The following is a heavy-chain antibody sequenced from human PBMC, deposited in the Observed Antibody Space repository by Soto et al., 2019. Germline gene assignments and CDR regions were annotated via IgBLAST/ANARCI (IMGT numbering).Heavy chain of an antibody. J-gene: IGHJ4*02. Sequence: ASVKVSCKASGYTFTGYYMHWVRQAPGQGLEWMGWINPNSGGTNYAQKFQGRVTMTRDTSISTAYMELSRLRSDDTAVYYCARDSPPSGYYDSSARWGHFDYWGQGTLVTSPQ. CDR1: GYTFTGYY. V-gene: IGHV1-2*02. CDR3: ARDSPPSGYYDSSARWGHFDY. D-gene: IGHD3-22*01. CDR2: INPNSGGT.